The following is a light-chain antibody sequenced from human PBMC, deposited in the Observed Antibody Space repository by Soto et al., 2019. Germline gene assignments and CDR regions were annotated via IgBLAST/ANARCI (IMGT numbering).Light chain of an antibody. CDR2: SDN. J-gene: IGLJ3*02. CDR3: ATWDDSLNGPV. CDR1: SSNIGSNS. V-gene: IGLV1-44*01. Sequence: QSVLTQPPSASGTPGQRVIISCSGSSSNIGSNSVIWYQQLPGTAPKLLIYSDNQRPSGVPARFSVSKSGTSASLAVSGLQSEDEAEDSCATWDDSLNGPVLGGGTKLTVL.